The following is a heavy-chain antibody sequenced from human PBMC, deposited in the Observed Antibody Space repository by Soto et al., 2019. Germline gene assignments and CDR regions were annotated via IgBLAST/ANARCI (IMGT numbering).Heavy chain of an antibody. V-gene: IGHV4-34*01. CDR2: INHGGST. Sequence: QVQLQQWGAGLLKPSETLSLTCAVYGGSFSGYYWPWIRQPPGKGLEWIGEINHGGSTNCNPSLKSRVPSSVDPPKNQFSLTLSSVTAADTAVYDCARASNNRGYSYGTDYWGQGPLVTVSS. J-gene: IGHJ4*02. CDR3: ARASNNRGYSYGTDY. D-gene: IGHD5-18*01. CDR1: GGSFSGYY.